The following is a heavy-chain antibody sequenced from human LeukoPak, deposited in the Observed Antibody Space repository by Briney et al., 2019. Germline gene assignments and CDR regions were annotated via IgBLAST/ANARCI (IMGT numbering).Heavy chain of an antibody. J-gene: IGHJ4*02. D-gene: IGHD5-24*01. V-gene: IGHV1-69*13. CDR2: IIPIFGTA. Sequence: ASVTVSCKASGGTFSSYAISWVRQAPGQGLEWVGGIIPIFGTANYAQKFQGRVTINADESTSTAYMELGSLRSEDTAVYYCAHVEMATRGFDYWGQGTLVTVSS. CDR3: AHVEMATRGFDY. CDR1: GGTFSSYA.